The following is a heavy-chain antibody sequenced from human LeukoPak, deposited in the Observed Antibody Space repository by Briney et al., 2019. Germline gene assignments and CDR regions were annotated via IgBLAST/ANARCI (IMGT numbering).Heavy chain of an antibody. J-gene: IGHJ4*02. CDR3: AKDRGYMTTSSFDY. CDR2: ISWNSGSI. D-gene: IGHD4-17*01. V-gene: IGHV3-9*01. Sequence: GGSLRLSCAASGFTFDDYAMHWVRQAPGKGLEWVSGISWNSGSIGYADSVKGRFTISRDNAKNSLYLQMNSLRAEDTALYYCAKDRGYMTTSSFDYWGQGTLVTVSS. CDR1: GFTFDDYA.